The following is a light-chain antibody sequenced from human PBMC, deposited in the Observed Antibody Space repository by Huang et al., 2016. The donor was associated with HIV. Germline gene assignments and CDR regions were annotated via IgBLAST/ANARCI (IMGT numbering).Light chain of an antibody. CDR1: QSISIN. J-gene: IGKJ3*01. CDR3: QQYNDWPPLLT. CDR2: GAS. V-gene: IGKV3-15*01. Sequence: EIVMTQSPAPLSVSPGERATLSCGASQSISINLAWYQQRLAQAPRLLIYGASTRATGIPARLTGRGSGTEFTLTISSLRSEDFAVCYCQQYNDWPPLLTFGPGTKWISN.